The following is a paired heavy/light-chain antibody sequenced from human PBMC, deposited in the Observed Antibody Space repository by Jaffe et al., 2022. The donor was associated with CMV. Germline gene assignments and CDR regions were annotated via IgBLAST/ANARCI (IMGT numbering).Heavy chain of an antibody. J-gene: IGHJ4*02. D-gene: IGHD1-1*01. CDR1: GFVFNEYQ. CDR3: ARGLMPLSDWTHPPAY. Sequence: QVQLVESGGGLVQPGGSLRLSCTTSGFVFNEYQMSWIRWAPGKGLEWVSFITSGATVKLYADSVRGRFTISRDNAKNSLFLQMSSLTVDDTATYYCARGLMPLSDWTHPPAYWGQGTPVTVSS. V-gene: IGHV3-11*01. CDR2: ITSGATVK.
Light chain of an antibody. J-gene: IGKJ2*01. CDR3: HQRTSWPYT. CDR2: NAA. V-gene: IGKV3-11*01. CDR1: QTVSSY. Sequence: ETVLTQSPATLSLSPGEGATLSCRASQTVSSYLAWYQHKPGQAPRLLIYNAAKRATGIPARFSGSGSGTDFTLTISTLEPEDFAVYYCHQRTSWPYTFGQGTKLE.